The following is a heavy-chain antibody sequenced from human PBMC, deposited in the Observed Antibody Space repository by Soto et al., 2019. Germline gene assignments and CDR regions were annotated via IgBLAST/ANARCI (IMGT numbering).Heavy chain of an antibody. CDR1: GDSIGTGGYY. J-gene: IGHJ4*02. V-gene: IGHV4-31*03. CDR3: ATNHDDISGRTPLLFDS. Sequence: QVQLQESGPGLVKPSQTLSLTCTVSGDSIGTGGYYWDWIRQHPGKGPEWIGYIHYSGNTYYHPSPKSRLTISLDPAKNQFSLHLSSVTAADTAVYYCATNHDDISGRTPLLFDSWGQGTLVTVSS. CDR2: IHYSGNT. D-gene: IGHD3-22*01.